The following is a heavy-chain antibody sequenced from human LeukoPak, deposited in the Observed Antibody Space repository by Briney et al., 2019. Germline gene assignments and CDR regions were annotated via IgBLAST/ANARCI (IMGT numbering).Heavy chain of an antibody. D-gene: IGHD3-22*01. Sequence: GGSLRLSCAASGFTFSRCSMNWVRQAPGKGLEWVSSISSSSSYIYYADSVKGLFTISRDNAKNSLYLQMNSLRAEDTAVYYCARDPGYYDSSGYYVDYWGQGTLVTVSS. J-gene: IGHJ4*02. CDR2: ISSSSSYI. CDR1: GFTFSRCS. V-gene: IGHV3-21*01. CDR3: ARDPGYYDSSGYYVDY.